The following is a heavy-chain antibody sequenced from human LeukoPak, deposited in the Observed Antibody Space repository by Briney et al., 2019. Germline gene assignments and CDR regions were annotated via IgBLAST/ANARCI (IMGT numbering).Heavy chain of an antibody. J-gene: IGHJ6*03. D-gene: IGHD1-26*01. CDR2: IKEDGSEK. Sequence: PGGSLRLSCAASGFTLSSYWMNWVRQAPGKGLEWVANIKEDGSEKYYVDSVKGRFTISRDNSKNTLYLQMNSLRAEDTAVYYCARSQLPEDYYYYMDVWGKGTTVTVSS. CDR3: ARSQLPEDYYYYMDV. V-gene: IGHV3-7*01. CDR1: GFTLSSYW.